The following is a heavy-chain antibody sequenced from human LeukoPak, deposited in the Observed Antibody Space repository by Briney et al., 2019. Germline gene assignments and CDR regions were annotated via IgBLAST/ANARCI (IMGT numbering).Heavy chain of an antibody. Sequence: ASVKVSCKASGYTFTGYYMHWVRQAPGQGLEWMGWINPNSGGTNYAQKFQGRVTMTRDTFISTAYMELSRLRSDDTAVYYCASVLEGAGAFDIWGQGTMVTVSS. D-gene: IGHD3-3*01. J-gene: IGHJ3*02. CDR3: ASVLEGAGAFDI. CDR1: GYTFTGYY. CDR2: INPNSGGT. V-gene: IGHV1-2*02.